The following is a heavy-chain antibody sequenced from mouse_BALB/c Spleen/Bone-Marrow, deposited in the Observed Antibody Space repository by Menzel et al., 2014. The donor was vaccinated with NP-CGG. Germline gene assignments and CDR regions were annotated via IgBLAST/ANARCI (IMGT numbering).Heavy chain of an antibody. J-gene: IGHJ4*01. CDR1: GYTFTDYA. Sequence: VQLQQSGAELVRPGVSVKISCKGSGYTFTDYAMHWVKQSHAKSLEWIGVISTYYGDASYNQKFKGKAAMTVDKSSSTAYMELARLTSEDSAIYYCARDAMDYWGQGTSVTVSS. V-gene: IGHV1S137*01. CDR3: ARDAMDY. CDR2: ISTYYGDA.